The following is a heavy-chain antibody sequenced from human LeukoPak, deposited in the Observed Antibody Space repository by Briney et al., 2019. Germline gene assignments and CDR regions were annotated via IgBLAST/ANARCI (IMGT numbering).Heavy chain of an antibody. CDR3: AREKNPYYDSSGYYEAFDY. D-gene: IGHD3-22*01. CDR2: IWYDGSNK. J-gene: IGHJ4*02. CDR1: GFTFSSYG. Sequence: GGSLRLSCAAPGFTFSSYGMHWVRQAPGKGLEWVAVIWYDGSNKYYADSVKGRFTISRDNSKNTLYLQMNSLRAEDTAVYYCAREKNPYYDSSGYYEAFDYWGQGTLVTVSS. V-gene: IGHV3-33*01.